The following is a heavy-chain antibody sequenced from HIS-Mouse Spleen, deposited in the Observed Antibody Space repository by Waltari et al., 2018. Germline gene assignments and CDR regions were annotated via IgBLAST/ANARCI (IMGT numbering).Heavy chain of an antibody. D-gene: IGHD6-19*01. Sequence: SSYGMHWVRQAPGKGLEWVAVIWYDGSNKYYADSVKGRFTISRDNSKNTLYLQMNSLRAEDTAVYYCARDGFGHSSGWYRGVDYWGQGTLVTVSS. J-gene: IGHJ4*02. CDR2: IWYDGSNK. CDR3: ARDGFGHSSGWYRGVDY. V-gene: IGHV3-33*01. CDR1: SSYG.